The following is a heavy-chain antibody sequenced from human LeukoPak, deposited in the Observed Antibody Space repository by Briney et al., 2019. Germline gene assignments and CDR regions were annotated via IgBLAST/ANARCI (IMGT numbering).Heavy chain of an antibody. CDR1: GYTFTSYY. V-gene: IGHV1-46*01. CDR2: INPSGGST. J-gene: IGHJ6*02. D-gene: IGHD2-2*01. CDR3: ARDWSPRMVVVPAATYYYYYGMDV. Sequence: ASVKVSCKASGYTFTSYYMHWVRQAPGQGLEWMGIINPSGGSTSYAQKFQGRVTMTRDTSTSTVYMELSSLRSEDTAMYYCARDWSPRMVVVPAATYYYYYGMDVWGQGTTVTVSS.